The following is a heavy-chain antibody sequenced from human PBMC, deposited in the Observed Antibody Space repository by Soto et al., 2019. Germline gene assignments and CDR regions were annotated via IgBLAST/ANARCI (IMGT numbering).Heavy chain of an antibody. CDR2: IIPIFGTA. Sequence: SVKVSCKASGGTFSSSSISWARQAPGQGLEWMGGIIPIFGTANYTQKFQGRVTITADESTSTAYVELSSLSSDDTAVYYCARDRHTTVTTSTLYYFDYWGQGTLDPV. J-gene: IGHJ4*02. CDR1: GGTFSSSS. V-gene: IGHV1-69*13. CDR3: ARDRHTTVTTSTLYYFDY. D-gene: IGHD4-17*01.